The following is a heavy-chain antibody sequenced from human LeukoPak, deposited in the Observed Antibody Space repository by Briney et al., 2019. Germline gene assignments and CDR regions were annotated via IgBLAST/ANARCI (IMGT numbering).Heavy chain of an antibody. V-gene: IGHV4-4*02. Sequence: SGTLSLTCAVSGGSISSSNWWSWVRQPPGKGLEWIGEIYHSGSTNYNPSLKSRVTISVETSKNQFSLKLSSVTAADTAVYYCAREGRITIFGVTNRAFDIWGQGTMVTVSS. CDR1: GGSISSSNW. CDR3: AREGRITIFGVTNRAFDI. J-gene: IGHJ3*02. CDR2: IYHSGST. D-gene: IGHD3-3*01.